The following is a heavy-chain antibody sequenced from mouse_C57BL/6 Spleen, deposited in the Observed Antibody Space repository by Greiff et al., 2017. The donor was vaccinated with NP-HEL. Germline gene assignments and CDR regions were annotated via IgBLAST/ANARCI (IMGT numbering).Heavy chain of an antibody. CDR1: GYTFTDYY. J-gene: IGHJ4*01. V-gene: IGHV1-19*01. CDR2: INPYNGGT. CDR3: ARETALYAMDY. D-gene: IGHD3-2*01. Sequence: EVKLMESGPVLVKPGASVKMSCKASGYTFTDYYMNWVKQSHGKSLEWIGVINPYNGGTSYNQKFKGKATLTVDKSSSTAYMELNSLTSEDSAVYYCARETALYAMDYWGQGTSVTVSS.